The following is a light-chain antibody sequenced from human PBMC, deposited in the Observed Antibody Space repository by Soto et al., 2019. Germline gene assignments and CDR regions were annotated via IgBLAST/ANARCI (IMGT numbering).Light chain of an antibody. CDR1: QSVSGSD. CDR2: GVS. CDR3: QQYGGLPRT. Sequence: EVVLTQSPGTLSLSPGERATLSCRASQSVSGSDLAWYQQKPGQAPRLLISGVSNRATGTPDRFSGSGSGTDFTLTISSLEPEDFAVYYCQQYGGLPRTFGQGTKVDIK. V-gene: IGKV3-20*01. J-gene: IGKJ1*01.